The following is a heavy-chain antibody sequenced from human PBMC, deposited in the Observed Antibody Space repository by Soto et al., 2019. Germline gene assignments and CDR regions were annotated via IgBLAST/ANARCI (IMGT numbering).Heavy chain of an antibody. V-gene: IGHV3-7*01. CDR3: ARHYSGYDSSIDY. Sequence: GGSLRLSCAASGFTFSNYWMTWVRQAPGKGLEWVANIKQDGSEKYYVDSVKGRFTIPVDTSKNQFSLKLSSVTAADTAVYYCARHYSGYDSSIDYWGQGTLVTVSS. CDR2: IKQDGSEK. CDR1: GFTFSNYW. J-gene: IGHJ4*02. D-gene: IGHD5-12*01.